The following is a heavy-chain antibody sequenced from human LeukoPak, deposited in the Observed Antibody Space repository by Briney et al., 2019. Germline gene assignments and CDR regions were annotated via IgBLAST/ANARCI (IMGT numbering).Heavy chain of an antibody. V-gene: IGHV3-74*01. Sequence: PGRSLRLSCAASGFTFSSYWMHWVRQAPGKGLVWVSRINTDGSTTSYADSVKGRFTISRDNAKNTLYLQMNSLRADDTAVYYCARGEMVQVYWGQGTLVTVSS. CDR3: ARGEMVQVY. J-gene: IGHJ4*02. CDR1: GFTFSSYW. CDR2: INTDGSTT. D-gene: IGHD5-24*01.